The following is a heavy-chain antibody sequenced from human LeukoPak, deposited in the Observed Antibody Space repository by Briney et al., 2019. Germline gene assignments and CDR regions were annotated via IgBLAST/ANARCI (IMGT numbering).Heavy chain of an antibody. J-gene: IGHJ5*02. CDR2: THDSGNS. Sequence: RTSETLSLTCTVSGGSITNNYWAWIRQPPGKGLEWIGYTHDSGNSNYNPSLRSRVTMSIDTSKNQFSLKLTSVTAADTAVYYCARVFLKNWFDPWGQGTLVTVSS. CDR1: GGSITNNY. CDR3: ARVFLKNWFDP. V-gene: IGHV4-59*13.